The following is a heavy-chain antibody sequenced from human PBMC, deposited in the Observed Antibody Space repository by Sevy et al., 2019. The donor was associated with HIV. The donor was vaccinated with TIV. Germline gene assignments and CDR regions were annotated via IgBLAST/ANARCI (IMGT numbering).Heavy chain of an antibody. CDR3: ARGLLSDAFDI. D-gene: IGHD2-21*01. Sequence: GSLRLSCAASGFTFSDHYMDWVRQAPGKGLEWVGRTRNKANSYTTEYAASVKGRFTISRDDSKNSLYLQMNSLKTEDTAVYYCARGLLSDAFDIWGQGTMVTVSS. CDR2: TRNKANSYTT. J-gene: IGHJ3*02. CDR1: GFTFSDHY. V-gene: IGHV3-72*01.